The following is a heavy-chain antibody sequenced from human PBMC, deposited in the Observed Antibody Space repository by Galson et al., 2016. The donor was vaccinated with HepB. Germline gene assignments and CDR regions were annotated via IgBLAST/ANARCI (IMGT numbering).Heavy chain of an antibody. CDR3: ARRDIGDWPAFTY. V-gene: IGHV2-5*02. CDR2: IYWDDDT. J-gene: IGHJ4*02. CDR1: GFSFNTNGGVG. Sequence: PALVKPTQTLTLTCTFSGFSFNTNGGVGVGWIRQSPGKALEWLGIIYWDDDTGRSPSLKDRVTITKDSSKNQVILTVTNMEPVDTGTYFCARRDIGDWPAFTYWGEGGLVSVSS. D-gene: IGHD2-21*02.